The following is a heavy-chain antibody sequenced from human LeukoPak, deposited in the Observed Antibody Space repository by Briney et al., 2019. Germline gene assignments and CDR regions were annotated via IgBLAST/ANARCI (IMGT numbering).Heavy chain of an antibody. V-gene: IGHV1-18*01. CDR3: ARDRFRLPFDY. Sequence: GASVKVSCKASGYKFTNYGISWVRQAPGQGLEWMGWISPYNGNTIYAQKLQGGVTMTRDTSISTAYMELNRLRSDDTAVYYCARDRFRLPFDYWGQGTLVTVSS. J-gene: IGHJ4*02. CDR1: GYKFTNYG. CDR2: ISPYNGNT. D-gene: IGHD3-16*02.